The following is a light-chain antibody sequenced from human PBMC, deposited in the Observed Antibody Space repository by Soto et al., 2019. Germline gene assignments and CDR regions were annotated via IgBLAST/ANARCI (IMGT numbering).Light chain of an antibody. CDR2: WAS. Sequence: DIVMTQSPDPLAVSLGERATINCKSSQSVLYSSNNKNYLAWYQQKPGQPPKLLIYWASTRESGVPDRFSGSGSGTDFTLTISSLQAEDVAVYYCQQYYNTPLFGGGTKVDI. V-gene: IGKV4-1*01. CDR1: QSVLYSSNNKNY. J-gene: IGKJ4*01. CDR3: QQYYNTPL.